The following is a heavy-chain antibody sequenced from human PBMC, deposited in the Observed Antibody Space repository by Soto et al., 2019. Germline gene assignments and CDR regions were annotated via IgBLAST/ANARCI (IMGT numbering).Heavy chain of an antibody. CDR3: ASDYSYGMFGY. Sequence: QVQLVQSGAEVKKPGASVKVSCKASGYNFTSYGISWVRQAPGQGLEWMGWISTYNGNTNSAQKLQGRVTMTNDTSTSIAYMELRSLRSDDTAVYYCASDYSYGMFGYWGQGTLVTVSS. J-gene: IGHJ4*02. CDR1: GYNFTSYG. CDR2: ISTYNGNT. D-gene: IGHD5-18*01. V-gene: IGHV1-18*01.